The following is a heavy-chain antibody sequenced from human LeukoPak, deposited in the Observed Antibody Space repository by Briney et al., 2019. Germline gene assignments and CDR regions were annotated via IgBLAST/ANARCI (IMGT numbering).Heavy chain of an antibody. CDR1: GGPFGVYY. CDR2: INHSGST. Sequence: SETLSLTCVVYGGPFGVYYWSWVRQPPGKGLEWIGEINHSGSTNYNPSLKSRVTISVDTSKNHFSLKLSSVTAADTAVYYCAGPGAGDLDYWGQGTLVTVS. V-gene: IGHV4-34*01. D-gene: IGHD3-10*01. J-gene: IGHJ4*02. CDR3: AGPGAGDLDY.